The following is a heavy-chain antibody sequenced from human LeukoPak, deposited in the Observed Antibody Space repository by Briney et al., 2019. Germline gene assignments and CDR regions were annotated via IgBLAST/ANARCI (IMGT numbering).Heavy chain of an antibody. CDR1: GGSISSYY. J-gene: IGHJ4*02. CDR3: ARVITRWSHFDY. D-gene: IGHD1-14*01. CDR2: IYYGGST. V-gene: IGHV4-59*01. Sequence: SETLSLTCTVSGGSISSYYWSWIRQPPGKGLEWIGYIYYGGSTNYNPSLKSRVTISVDTSKNQFSLKLSSVTAADTAVYYCARVITRWSHFDYWGQGTLVTVSS.